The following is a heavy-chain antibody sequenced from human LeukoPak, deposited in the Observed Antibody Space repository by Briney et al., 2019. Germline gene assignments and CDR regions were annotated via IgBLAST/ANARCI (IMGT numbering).Heavy chain of an antibody. V-gene: IGHV3-23*01. CDR3: VRYLSGWYYFDW. D-gene: IGHD6-19*01. J-gene: IGHJ4*02. CDR2: IPASGGNT. CDR1: GFTFPNYA. Sequence: GGSLRLSCAASGFTFPNYAMSWVRQAPGKGLEWVSTIPASGGNTYYADSVRGRFTISRDNSKNTLYLQINSLTAEDTAIYYCVRYLSGWYYFDWWGQGTLVTVSS.